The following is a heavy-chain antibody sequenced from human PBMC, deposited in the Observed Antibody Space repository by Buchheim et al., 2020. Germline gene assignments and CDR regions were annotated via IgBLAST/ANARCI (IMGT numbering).Heavy chain of an antibody. CDR3: ARTMKGGYSYAFDY. V-gene: IGHV3-48*01. Sequence: EVQLVESGGGLVQPGGSLRLSCAASGFTFSSYSMNWVRQAPGKGLEWVSYISSSSSTIYSADLVKGRFTISIDNAKNSLYLQMNSLRAEDTAVYYCARTMKGGYSYAFDYWGQGTL. CDR1: GFTFSSYS. D-gene: IGHD5-18*01. CDR2: ISSSSSTI. J-gene: IGHJ4*02.